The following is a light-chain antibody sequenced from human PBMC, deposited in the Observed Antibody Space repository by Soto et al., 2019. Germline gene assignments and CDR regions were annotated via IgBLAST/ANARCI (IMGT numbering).Light chain of an antibody. CDR1: QSVSSN. CDR3: QQYNNWPPWT. J-gene: IGKJ1*01. CDR2: GAS. V-gene: IGKV3-15*01. Sequence: EIIMAQSAATLSFAAVERASLSCRASQSVSSNLAWYQQKPGQGPRLLIYGASTRATGIPARFSGSGSGTEFTLTISSLQSEHFAVYYCQQYNNWPPWTFGQGTKVDIK.